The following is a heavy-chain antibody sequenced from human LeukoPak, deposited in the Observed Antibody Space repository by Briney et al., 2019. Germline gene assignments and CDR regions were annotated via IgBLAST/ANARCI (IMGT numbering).Heavy chain of an antibody. V-gene: IGHV1-69*06. J-gene: IGHJ4*02. CDR1: GGTFSSYA. CDR2: IIPIFGTA. Sequence: PSVKVACKASGGTFSSYAISWVRQVPGQGLEWMGGIIPIFGTANYAQKFQGRVTITADKSTSTAYMELSSLRSEDTAVYYCAREGGSGSYLDYWGQGTLVTVSS. CDR3: AREGGSGSYLDY. D-gene: IGHD3-10*01.